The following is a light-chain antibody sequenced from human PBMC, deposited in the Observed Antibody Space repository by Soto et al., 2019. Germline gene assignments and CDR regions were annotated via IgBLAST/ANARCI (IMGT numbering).Light chain of an antibody. CDR1: QSISSW. CDR2: DAS. Sequence: QITHSLSALSASVGDRVTITCRASQSISSWLAWYQQKPGKAPKLLIYDASSLESGVPSRFSGSGSGTEFTLTISSLQPDDFSTYSCQQYNSYWTFGQGTEV. V-gene: IGKV1-5*01. J-gene: IGKJ1*01. CDR3: QQYNSYWT.